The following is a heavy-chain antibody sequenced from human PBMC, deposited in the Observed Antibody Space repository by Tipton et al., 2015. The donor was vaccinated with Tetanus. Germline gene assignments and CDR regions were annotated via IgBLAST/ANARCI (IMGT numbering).Heavy chain of an antibody. J-gene: IGHJ3*02. Sequence: QLVQSGAEVKKPGSSVKVSCKASGGTFSSYAISWVRQAPGQGLEWMGGIIPIFGTANYAQKFQGRVTITADKSTSTAYMELSSLRSEDTAVYYCARRQGTYYYDSSGKNAFDIWGQGTMVTVSS. D-gene: IGHD3-22*01. CDR3: ARRQGTYYYDSSGKNAFDI. CDR2: IIPIFGTA. V-gene: IGHV1-69*06. CDR1: GGTFSSYA.